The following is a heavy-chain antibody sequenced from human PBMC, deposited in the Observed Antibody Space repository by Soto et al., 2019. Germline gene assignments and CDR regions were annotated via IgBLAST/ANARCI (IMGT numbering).Heavy chain of an antibody. CDR1: GGTFDNYA. CDR3: ARGLRTGNYGMDV. J-gene: IGHJ6*02. Sequence: QEQLLQSGAEVRKPGSSVKVSCKVSGGTFDNYAVSWVRQAPGQGLEWMGGIIPMFETVNYAQRFQGRLTIAADESTSTAYMELTSLTSADTAIYFCARGLRTGNYGMDVWGQGTTVTVSS. CDR2: IIPMFETV. V-gene: IGHV1-69*01. D-gene: IGHD2-15*01.